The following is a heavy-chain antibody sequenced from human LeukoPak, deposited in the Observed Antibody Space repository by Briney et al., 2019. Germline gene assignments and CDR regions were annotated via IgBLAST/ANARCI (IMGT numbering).Heavy chain of an antibody. Sequence: GGSLRLSCAASGFTFSSYAMSWVRQAPGKGLEWVSAISGSGGSTYYADSVKGRFTISRDNSKNTLYLQMNSLRAEDTAVYFCARVGYCSGSSCYSPSYYHGMDVWGQGTTVTV. CDR2: ISGSGGST. V-gene: IGHV3-23*01. J-gene: IGHJ6*02. D-gene: IGHD2-15*01. CDR1: GFTFSSYA. CDR3: ARVGYCSGSSCYSPSYYHGMDV.